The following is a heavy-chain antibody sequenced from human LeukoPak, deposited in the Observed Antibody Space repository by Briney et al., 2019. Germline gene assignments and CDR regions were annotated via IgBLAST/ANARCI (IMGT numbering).Heavy chain of an antibody. CDR2: ISSSGSTI. Sequence: GGSLRLSCAASGFTFSDYYMSWIRQAPGKGLEWVSCISSSGSTIYYADSVKGRFTISRDNAKNSLYLRMNSLRAEDTAVYYCARDLYSGSFGALDAFDIWGQGTMVTVSS. CDR3: ARDLYSGSFGALDAFDI. CDR1: GFTFSDYY. J-gene: IGHJ3*02. V-gene: IGHV3-11*01. D-gene: IGHD1-26*01.